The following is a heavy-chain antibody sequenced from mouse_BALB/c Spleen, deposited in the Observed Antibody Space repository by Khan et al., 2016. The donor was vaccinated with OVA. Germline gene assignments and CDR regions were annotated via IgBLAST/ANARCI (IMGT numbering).Heavy chain of an antibody. CDR3: AGPRFYYRYSFFDY. D-gene: IGHD2-14*01. J-gene: IGHJ2*01. V-gene: IGHV3-2*02. CDR1: GYSITSDYA. Sequence: EVQLVESGPGLVKPSQSLSLTCTVTGYSITSDYAWNWIRQFPGDKLEWMGYISYSGSTSYNPSLKSRISITRATSKNRFFLQLSSVTTEDTDTYYDAGPRFYYRYSFFDYWGPGSTLTVSS. CDR2: ISYSGST.